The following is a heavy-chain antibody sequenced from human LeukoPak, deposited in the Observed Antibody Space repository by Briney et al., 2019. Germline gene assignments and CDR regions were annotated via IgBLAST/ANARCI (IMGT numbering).Heavy chain of an antibody. J-gene: IGHJ4*02. Sequence: GGSLRLSCSACGFIFSSYDMHWVRQAPAKELEYVPGITSNGGRKSYEDSVKERFTVYRDNSKKTLDLQMNSLRDDDNAVFYCVNGGYSGYHLDDWGQGTLVTVSS. V-gene: IGHV3-64D*09. CDR2: ITSNGGRK. D-gene: IGHD5-12*01. CDR1: GFIFSSYD. CDR3: VNGGYSGYHLDD.